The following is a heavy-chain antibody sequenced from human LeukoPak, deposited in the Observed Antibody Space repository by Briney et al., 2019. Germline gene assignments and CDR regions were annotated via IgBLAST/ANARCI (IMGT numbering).Heavy chain of an antibody. CDR3: ALLWFGELWTKDY. Sequence: ASVKVSCKASGNSFTGYYMHWVRQAPGQGLEWMGRINPKRGGTNYAQKFQGRVTLTRDTSISTAHMELSRLTSDDTAVYYCALLWFGELWTKDYWGQGTLVTVSS. CDR1: GNSFTGYY. V-gene: IGHV1-2*06. CDR2: INPKRGGT. D-gene: IGHD3-10*01. J-gene: IGHJ4*02.